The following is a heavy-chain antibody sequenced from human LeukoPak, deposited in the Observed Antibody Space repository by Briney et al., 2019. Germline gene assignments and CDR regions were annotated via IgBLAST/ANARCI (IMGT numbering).Heavy chain of an antibody. J-gene: IGHJ4*02. CDR1: GGSFSGYY. D-gene: IGHD1-26*01. CDR2: INHSGST. CDR3: ARGLGASD. V-gene: IGHV4-34*01. Sequence: SETLSLTCAVYGGSFSGYYWSWIRQPPGKGLEWIGEINHSGSTNYNPSLKSRVAISVDTSKNQFSLKLSSVTAADTAVYYCARGLGASDWGQGTLVTVSS.